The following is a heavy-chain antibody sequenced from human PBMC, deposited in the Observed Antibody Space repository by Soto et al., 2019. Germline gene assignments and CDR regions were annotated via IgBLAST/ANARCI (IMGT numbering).Heavy chain of an antibody. Sequence: PGASLKISCKGSGSGFSIHWVAWLRQMPGKGLEWVGIISPGNSNNMYSPSVQGLVTISADTALSTTYLQWDTLTPSDTAIYFCASDSHCDGGNCPMGGVDMWGQGTMVTVSS. CDR3: ASDSHCDGGNCPMGGVDM. CDR2: ISPGNSNN. CDR1: GSGFSIHW. V-gene: IGHV5-51*01. D-gene: IGHD2-15*01. J-gene: IGHJ3*02.